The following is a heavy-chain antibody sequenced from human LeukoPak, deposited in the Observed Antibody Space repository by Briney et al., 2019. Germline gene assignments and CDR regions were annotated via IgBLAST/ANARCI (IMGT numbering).Heavy chain of an antibody. D-gene: IGHD3-10*01. CDR2: IYHSGST. CDR1: GGSISSGGYS. V-gene: IGHV4-30-2*01. J-gene: IGHJ4*02. Sequence: SETLSLTCAVSGGSISSGGYSWSWIRQPPGKGLEWIGYIYHSGSTYYNPSLKSRVTISVDRSKNQFSLKLSSVTAADTAVYYCARVVASNYYGSGSYYIDYWGQGTLVTVPS. CDR3: ARVVASNYYGSGSYYIDY.